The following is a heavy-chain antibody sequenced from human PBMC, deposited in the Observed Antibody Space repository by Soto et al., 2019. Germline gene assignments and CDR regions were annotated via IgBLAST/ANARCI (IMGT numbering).Heavy chain of an antibody. CDR1: GGSISSSSYY. CDR3: GRYRRETGTYAQPLDS. V-gene: IGHV4-39*01. J-gene: IGHJ4*02. CDR2: VSYGGGT. Sequence: SETLSLTCTVAGGSISSSSYYWACMRQPPGKGLDWIGSVSYGGGTYYNPSLRSRVTICVNPSKSQFFFYLTSVTAADTAIYYRGRYRRETGTYAQPLDSWGKGTLVTVSS. D-gene: IGHD1-1*01.